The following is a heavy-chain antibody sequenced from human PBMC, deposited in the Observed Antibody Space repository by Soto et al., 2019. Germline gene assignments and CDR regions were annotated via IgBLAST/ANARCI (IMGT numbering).Heavy chain of an antibody. J-gene: IGHJ4*02. CDR2: ISSSSSTI. CDR1: GFTFSDYY. Sequence: GGSLRLSCAASGFTFSDYYMSWIRQAPGKGLEWLSYISSSSSTIYYADSVKGRFTISRDNAKNSLYLQMNSLRDEDTAVYYCAREEMGLGSFDYWGQGTLVTVSS. CDR3: AREEMGLGSFDY. V-gene: IGHV3-11*04. D-gene: IGHD7-27*01.